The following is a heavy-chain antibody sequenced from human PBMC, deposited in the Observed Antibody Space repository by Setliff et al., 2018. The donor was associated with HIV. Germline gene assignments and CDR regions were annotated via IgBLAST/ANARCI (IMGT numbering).Heavy chain of an antibody. J-gene: IGHJ4*02. CDR3: AKTGGSSWYFYFDY. CDR2: ISYDGSNK. CDR1: SSYA. Sequence: QSGGSLRLSCEAFSSYAMHWVRQAPGKGLVWVAVISYDGSNKYYADSVKGRFTISRDNSKNTLYLQMSSLRAEDTAVYSCAKTGGSSWYFYFDYWGQGTLVTVSS. D-gene: IGHD6-13*01. V-gene: IGHV3-30-3*02.